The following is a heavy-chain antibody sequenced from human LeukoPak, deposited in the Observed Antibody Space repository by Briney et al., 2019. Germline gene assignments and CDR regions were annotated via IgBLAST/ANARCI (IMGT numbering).Heavy chain of an antibody. J-gene: IGHJ6*02. CDR3: AKDHGSSWQRYYYYGMDV. CDR1: GFSFSSYA. D-gene: IGHD6-13*01. V-gene: IGHV3-30*18. Sequence: GGSLRLSCAASGFSFSSYAMTWVRQAPGKGLEWVAVISYDGSNKYYADSVKGRFTISRDNSKNTLYLQMNSLRAEDTAVYYCAKDHGSSWQRYYYYGMDVWGQGTTVTVSS. CDR2: ISYDGSNK.